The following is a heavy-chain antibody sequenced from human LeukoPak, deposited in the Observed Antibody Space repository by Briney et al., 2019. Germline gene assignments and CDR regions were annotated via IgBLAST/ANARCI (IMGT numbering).Heavy chain of an antibody. CDR2: MNPNSGNT. CDR1: GYTFTSYD. D-gene: IGHD3-16*02. Sequence: RASVKVSCKASGYTFTSYDINWVRQATGQGLEWMGWMNPNSGNTGYAQKFQGRVTMTRNTSISTACMELSSLRSEDTAVYYCARMSERAYYDYVWGSYRYYWFDPWGQGTLVTVSS. V-gene: IGHV1-8*01. CDR3: ARMSERAYYDYVWGSYRYYWFDP. J-gene: IGHJ5*02.